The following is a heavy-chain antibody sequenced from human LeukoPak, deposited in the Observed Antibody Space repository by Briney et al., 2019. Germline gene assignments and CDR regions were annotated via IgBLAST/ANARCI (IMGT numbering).Heavy chain of an antibody. V-gene: IGHV1-18*01. J-gene: IGHJ3*01. D-gene: IGHD3-3*01. CDR3: ARVSVTLFGAVIILNAFDV. CDR2: ISRYTGNT. CDR1: GYTFINYG. Sequence: GAAVTVSCKASGYTFINYGISWVRQAPGQGLEWMGWISRYTGNTNYALQLQGRVTMTTDTSTSTAYMELRSLRSDDTAVYYCARVSVTLFGAVIILNAFDVWGQGTMVTVSS.